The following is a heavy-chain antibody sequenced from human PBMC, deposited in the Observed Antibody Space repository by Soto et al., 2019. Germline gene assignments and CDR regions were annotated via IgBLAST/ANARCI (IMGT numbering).Heavy chain of an antibody. D-gene: IGHD6-13*01. J-gene: IGHJ4*02. Sequence: GESLKISCKDSGYSFTSYRINWVRQMPGKGPEWMGRIDPSDSYTNYSPSFQGHVTISVDKSISTAYLQWNSLKASDTAMYYCARQGSSSWYLMYYWGQGTQVTVSS. CDR1: GYSFTSYR. CDR2: IDPSDSYT. V-gene: IGHV5-10-1*01. CDR3: ARQGSSSWYLMYY.